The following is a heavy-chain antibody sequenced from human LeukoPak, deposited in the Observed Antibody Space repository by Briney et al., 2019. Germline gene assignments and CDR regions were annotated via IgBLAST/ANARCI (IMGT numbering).Heavy chain of an antibody. J-gene: IGHJ4*02. CDR3: ARDRGGVTAMDRLTHFFDY. CDR2: INPNSGGT. CDR1: GYTFTGYY. Sequence: ASVKVSCKASGYTFTGYYMHWVRQAPGQGLEWMGWINPNSGGTNYAQKFQGRVTMTRDTSISTAYMELSRLRSDDTAVYYCARDRGGVTAMDRLTHFFDYWGQGTLVTVSS. V-gene: IGHV1-2*02. D-gene: IGHD5-18*01.